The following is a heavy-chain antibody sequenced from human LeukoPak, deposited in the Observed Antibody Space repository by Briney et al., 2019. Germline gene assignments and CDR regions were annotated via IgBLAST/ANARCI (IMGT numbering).Heavy chain of an antibody. D-gene: IGHD5-24*01. CDR2: ISTNGGST. V-gene: IGHV3-64D*09. CDR1: GFTFSNYA. Sequence: GESLRLSCSASGFTFSNYAIHWVRQAPGKGLESVSAISTNGGSTYYADSVKDRFTISRDNSKNTLYLQMNSLRAEDTAVYYCVKVRNRDGYISDGFDIWGQGTMVSDSS. J-gene: IGHJ3*02. CDR3: VKVRNRDGYISDGFDI.